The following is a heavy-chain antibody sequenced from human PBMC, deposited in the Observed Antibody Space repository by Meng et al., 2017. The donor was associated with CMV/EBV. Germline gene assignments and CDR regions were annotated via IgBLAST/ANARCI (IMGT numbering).Heavy chain of an antibody. CDR2: IYYSGST. V-gene: IGHV4-39*07. J-gene: IGHJ4*02. D-gene: IGHD4-23*01. CDR1: GGSISSSSYY. CDR3: ARDPSLRWIDY. Sequence: QLQLQESGPGPVKPSETLSLTCTVSGGSISSSSYYWGWIRQPPGKGLEWIGSIYYSGSTYYNPSLKSRVTIPVDTSKNQFSLKLSSVTAADTAVYYCARDPSLRWIDYWGQGTLVTVSS.